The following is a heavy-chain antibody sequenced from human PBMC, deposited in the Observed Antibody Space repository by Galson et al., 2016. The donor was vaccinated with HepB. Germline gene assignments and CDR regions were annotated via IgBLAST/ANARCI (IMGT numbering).Heavy chain of an antibody. J-gene: IGHJ4*02. CDR3: ARAVPGYCGGGNCYEQELYFDY. CDR2: ISAYNGHT. CDR1: GYTFTNYG. D-gene: IGHD2-15*01. Sequence: SVKVSCKGSGYTFTNYGISWVRQAPGQGLEWMGWISAYNGHTNYAQRLQGRVTMTTDTSTSTASMELRSLRSDDSAVYYCARAVPGYCGGGNCYEQELYFDYWGQGTLVTVSS. V-gene: IGHV1-18*04.